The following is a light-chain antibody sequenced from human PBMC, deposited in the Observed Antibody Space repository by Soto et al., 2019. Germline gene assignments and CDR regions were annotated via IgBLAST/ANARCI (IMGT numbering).Light chain of an antibody. V-gene: IGKV1-5*03. CDR3: QQYNVYSRT. J-gene: IGKJ1*01. CDR1: QSISSW. Sequence: DIQMTQSPSTLSASAGDRVTITGLASQSISSWLAWYQQKPGKAPKLLIYKASTLESGVPSRFSGSGFGTEFTLTISSLQPDDFATYYCQQYNVYSRTFGQGTKVDIK. CDR2: KAS.